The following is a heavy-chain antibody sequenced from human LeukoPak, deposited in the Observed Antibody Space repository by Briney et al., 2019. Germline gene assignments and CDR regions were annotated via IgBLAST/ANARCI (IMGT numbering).Heavy chain of an antibody. D-gene: IGHD6-13*01. CDR1: GYTFTDYH. J-gene: IGHJ4*02. V-gene: IGHV1-2*02. Sequence: GASVKVSCKASGYTFTDYHMHWVRQAPGQGLEWMGWINPNGGGTNYAGKFQGRVTMTSDTSISTAYMDLSRLRSDDTAVYYCARSPMIAAAGPFDYWGQGTLVTVSS. CDR3: ARSPMIAAAGPFDY. CDR2: INPNGGGT.